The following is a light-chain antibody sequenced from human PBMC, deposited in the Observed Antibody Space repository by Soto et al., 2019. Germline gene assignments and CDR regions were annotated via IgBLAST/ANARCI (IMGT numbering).Light chain of an antibody. V-gene: IGKV3-15*01. Sequence: EIVLTQSPGTLSLSPGERATLSCRASQSVSSSYLAWYQHKPGQAPRLLIYGASTRATGIPARFSGSGSGTEFTLTISSLQSEDFAVYYCQQYNNWPPLTFG. CDR3: QQYNNWPPLT. CDR2: GAS. J-gene: IGKJ4*01. CDR1: QSVSSSY.